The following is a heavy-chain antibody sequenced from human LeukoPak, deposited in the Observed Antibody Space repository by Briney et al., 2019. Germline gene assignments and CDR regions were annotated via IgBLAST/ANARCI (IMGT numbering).Heavy chain of an antibody. CDR2: IYYSGST. Sequence: PSQTLSLTCTVSGGSISSGGHYWSWIRQHPGKGLEWIGYIYYSGSTYYNPSLKSRLMISVDTSKNQFSLRLTSVTAADTAVYYCARVSANHGSYYYDSSGYKYYFDYWGQGTLVTVSS. D-gene: IGHD3-22*01. CDR1: GGSISSGGHY. CDR3: ARVSANHGSYYYDSSGYKYYFDY. V-gene: IGHV4-31*03. J-gene: IGHJ4*02.